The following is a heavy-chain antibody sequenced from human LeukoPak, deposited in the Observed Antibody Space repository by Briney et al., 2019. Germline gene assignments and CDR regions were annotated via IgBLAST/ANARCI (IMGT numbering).Heavy chain of an antibody. Sequence: PSETLSLTCTVSGGSISNFYWSWIRQPPGRGLEWIGYIYFSGSTNYNPSLKSRVTISVDTSKNQFSLKLSSVTAADTAVYYCASIDQAETTMGGYYFDYWGQGTLVTVSS. CDR2: IYFSGST. V-gene: IGHV4-59*01. CDR3: ASIDQAETTMGGYYFDY. D-gene: IGHD5-18*01. CDR1: GGSISNFY. J-gene: IGHJ4*02.